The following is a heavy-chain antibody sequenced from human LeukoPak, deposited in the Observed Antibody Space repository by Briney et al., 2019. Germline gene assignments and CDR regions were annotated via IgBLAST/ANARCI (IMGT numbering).Heavy chain of an antibody. J-gene: IGHJ4*02. D-gene: IGHD6-13*01. Sequence: PGGALRLSCAASGFSFSNYAMNWVRQAPGRGLEWVSTISANAASTYYADSVKGRFTISRDNSKNTLYLQMNSLRAEDTAIYYCAKDQDRAAAFDYWGQGTLVTVSS. CDR2: ISANAAST. CDR1: GFSFSNYA. V-gene: IGHV3-23*01. CDR3: AKDQDRAAAFDY.